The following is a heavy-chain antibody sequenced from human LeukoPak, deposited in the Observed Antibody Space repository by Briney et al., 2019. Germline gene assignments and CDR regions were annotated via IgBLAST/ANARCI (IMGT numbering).Heavy chain of an antibody. CDR2: ILYDGSNK. J-gene: IGHJ4*02. CDR3: ARDLKGYYFDY. V-gene: IGHV3-30-3*01. CDR1: GFTFITYA. Sequence: GGSLRLSCAASGFTFITYAMSWVRQAPGKGLEWVAVILYDGSNKYYADSVKGRFTISRDNSKNTLYLQMNSLRAEDTAVYYCARDLKGYYFDYWGQGTLVTVSS.